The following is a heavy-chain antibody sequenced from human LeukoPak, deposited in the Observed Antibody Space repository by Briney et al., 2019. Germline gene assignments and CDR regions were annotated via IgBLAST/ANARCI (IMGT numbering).Heavy chain of an antibody. J-gene: IGHJ4*02. V-gene: IGHV3-11*01. CDR1: GFTFSDYY. CDR2: ISSSGSTI. D-gene: IGHD6-13*01. Sequence: PGGSLRLSCAASGFTFSDYYMSWIRQAPGKELEWVSYISSSGSTIYYADSVKGRFTISRDNAKNSLYLQMNSLRAEDTAVYYCARRYSSSWYAYHDYWGQGTLVTVSS. CDR3: ARRYSSSWYAYHDY.